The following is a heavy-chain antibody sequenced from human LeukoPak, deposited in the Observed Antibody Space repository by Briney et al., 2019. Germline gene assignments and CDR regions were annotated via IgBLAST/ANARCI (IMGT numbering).Heavy chain of an antibody. CDR3: ARDTRCFDWLLASDAFDI. D-gene: IGHD3-9*01. V-gene: IGHV1-18*01. CDR1: GYTFTSYG. CDR2: ISAYNGNT. J-gene: IGHJ3*02. Sequence: ASVKVSCKASGYTFTSYGISWVRQAPGQGLEWMGWISAYNGNTNYAQKLQGRVTMTTDTSTSTAYMELRSLRSDDTAVYYCARDTRCFDWLLASDAFDIWGRGTMVTVSS.